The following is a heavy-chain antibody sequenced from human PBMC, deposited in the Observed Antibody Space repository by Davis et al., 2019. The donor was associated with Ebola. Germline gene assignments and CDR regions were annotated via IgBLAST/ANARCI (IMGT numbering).Heavy chain of an antibody. J-gene: IGHJ5*02. V-gene: IGHV1-18*04. D-gene: IGHD2-21*02. CDR2: ISAYNGNT. CDR1: GYTFTNYG. Sequence: ASVKVSCKASGYTFTNYGITWVRQAPGQGLEWMGWISAYNGNTNYAQKLQGRVTMTTDTSTSTAYMELRSLRSDDTAVYYCARVRMVTAIPVARWFDPWGQGTLVTVSS. CDR3: ARVRMVTAIPVARWFDP.